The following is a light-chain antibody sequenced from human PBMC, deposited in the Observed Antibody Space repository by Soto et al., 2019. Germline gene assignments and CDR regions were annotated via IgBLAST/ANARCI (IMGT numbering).Light chain of an antibody. Sequence: EIVLTQSPATLSLSPGERATLSCRASQSVANHLAWYQQKPGQAPRLLISDASNRVTGVPARFSGSGSGTDFSTTISSLEPEDFAIYYCQQRHNWPPRTFGQGTKLEIK. J-gene: IGKJ2*01. CDR3: QQRHNWPPRT. CDR1: QSVANH. CDR2: DAS. V-gene: IGKV3-11*01.